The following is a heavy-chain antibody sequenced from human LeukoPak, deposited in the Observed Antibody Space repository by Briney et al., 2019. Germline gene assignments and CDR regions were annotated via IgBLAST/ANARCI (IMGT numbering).Heavy chain of an antibody. J-gene: IGHJ4*02. CDR2: IYYSGST. D-gene: IGHD3-3*01. CDR3: ARGSITIFGVAPSDY. Sequence: SETLSLTCTVSGGSISSGGYYWSWIRQQPGKGLEGIGYIYYSGSTYYNPSLKSRVTISVDTSKNQFSLKLSSVTAADTAVYYCARGSITIFGVAPSDYWGQGTLVTVSS. CDR1: GGSISSGGYY. V-gene: IGHV4-31*03.